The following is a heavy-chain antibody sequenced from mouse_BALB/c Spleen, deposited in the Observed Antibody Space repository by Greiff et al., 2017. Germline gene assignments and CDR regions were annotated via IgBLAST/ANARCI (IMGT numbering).Heavy chain of an antibody. D-gene: IGHD2-14*01. V-gene: IGHV5-6-3*01. Sequence: EVHLVESGGGLVQPGGSLKLSCAASGFTFSSYGMSWVRQTPDKRLELVATINSNGGSTYYPDSVKGRFTISRDNAKNTLYLQMSSLKSEDTAMYYCARGGSYYRYDDYFDYWGQGTTLTVSS. CDR1: GFTFSSYG. J-gene: IGHJ2*01. CDR2: INSNGGST. CDR3: ARGGSYYRYDDYFDY.